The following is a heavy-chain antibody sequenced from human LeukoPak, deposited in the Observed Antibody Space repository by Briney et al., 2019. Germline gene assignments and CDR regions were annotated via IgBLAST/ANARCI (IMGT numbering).Heavy chain of an antibody. CDR3: AKVGMTATTNWFAP. CDR2: IIPILGIA. V-gene: IGHV1-69*04. J-gene: IGHJ5*02. Sequence: SVKVSCKASGYTFTSYGISWVRQAPGQGLEWVGRIIPILGIADYAQKFQGRVTITADKSTSTAYMELSSLRSEDTAVYYCAKVGMTATTNWFAPWGQGTLVTVSS. CDR1: GYTFTSYG. D-gene: IGHD2-21*02.